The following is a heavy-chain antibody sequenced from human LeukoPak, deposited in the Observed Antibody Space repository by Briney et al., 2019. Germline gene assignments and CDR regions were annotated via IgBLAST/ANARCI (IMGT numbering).Heavy chain of an antibody. CDR1: GYSISSGYY. V-gene: IGHV4-38-2*02. CDR3: ASLGGDLDY. Sequence: PSETLSLTCTVSGYSISSGYYWGWIRQPPGKGLEWIGSIYHSGSTYYNPSLKSRVTISVDTSKNQFSLKLSSVTAADTAVYYCASLGGDLDYWGQGTLVTVSS. CDR2: IYHSGST. D-gene: IGHD4-17*01. J-gene: IGHJ4*02.